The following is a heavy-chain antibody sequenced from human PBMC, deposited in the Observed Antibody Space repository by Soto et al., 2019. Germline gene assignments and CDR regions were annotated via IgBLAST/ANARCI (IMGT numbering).Heavy chain of an antibody. CDR3: VRENYYYGMDV. V-gene: IGHV3-66*01. J-gene: IGHJ6*02. CDR1: GFDASVNF. CDR2: INNAGTT. Sequence: EVQLVESGGTLVQPGGSLRLSCAASGFDASVNFMTWVRQAPGKGLEWVSVINNAGTTFYADSVMDRLTISRDNSKNTLYLQMSSLRVDDTAMYYCVRENYYYGMDVWGQGTAVTVSS.